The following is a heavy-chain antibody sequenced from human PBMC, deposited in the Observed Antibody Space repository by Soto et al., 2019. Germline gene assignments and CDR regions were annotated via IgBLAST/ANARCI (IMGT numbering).Heavy chain of an antibody. Sequence: ASVKVSFKASGYTFTSYGISWVRQAPGQGLEWMGWISAYNGNTNYAQKLQGRVTMTTDTSTSTAYMELRSLRSDDTAVYYCAREYSRNRGGAYYYYYGMDVWGQGTTVTVPS. V-gene: IGHV1-18*04. CDR3: AREYSRNRGGAYYYYYGMDV. D-gene: IGHD6-13*01. CDR1: GYTFTSYG. J-gene: IGHJ6*02. CDR2: ISAYNGNT.